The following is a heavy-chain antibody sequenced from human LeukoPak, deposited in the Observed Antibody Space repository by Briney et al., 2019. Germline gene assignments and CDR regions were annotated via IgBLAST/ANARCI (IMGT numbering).Heavy chain of an antibody. D-gene: IGHD1-1*01. CDR3: ARAGGDLYNWRGNYFDS. CDR2: TYYRSKWYT. CDR1: GDSISSNSAA. J-gene: IGHJ4*02. Sequence: SQTLSLTCAISGDSISSNSAAWNWIRQSPSRGLEWLGRTYYRSKWYTDYSVSVKSRIIINLDTSQNQFSLHLNSVTPEDAAVYYCARAGGDLYNWRGNYFDSWGQGTLVTVSS. V-gene: IGHV6-1*01.